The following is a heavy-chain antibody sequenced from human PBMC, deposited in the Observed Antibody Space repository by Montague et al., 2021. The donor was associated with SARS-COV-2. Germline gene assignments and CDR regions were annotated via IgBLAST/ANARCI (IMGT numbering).Heavy chain of an antibody. CDR3: GLGRGFAVGSHYYYSYGLDV. Sequence: SETLSLTCTVSGGSIRSSSHFWGWFRQPPGQRLEWIGTISYSGSTYYSPSLKSRVIISAATSKNQFSLNLRSVTAADTAVYCCGLGRGFAVGSHYYYSYGLDVWGQGTTVTVSS. J-gene: IGHJ6*02. CDR2: ISYSGST. D-gene: IGHD1-26*01. CDR1: GGSIRSSSHF. V-gene: IGHV4-39*07.